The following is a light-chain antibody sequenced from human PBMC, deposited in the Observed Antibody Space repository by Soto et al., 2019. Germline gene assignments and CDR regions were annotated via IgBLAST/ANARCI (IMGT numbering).Light chain of an antibody. J-gene: IGKJ4*01. CDR1: RSFASSY. CDR3: QQYGSSPLT. Sequence: EIVLTQSPVTLSLSPGERATLSCRASRSFASSYLGWYQQKPGQPPRLLIYAASTRATGVPDRFSGSGSATDFTLTISRLEPEDFAVYFCQQYGSSPLTFGGGTKMEIK. CDR2: AAS. V-gene: IGKV3-20*01.